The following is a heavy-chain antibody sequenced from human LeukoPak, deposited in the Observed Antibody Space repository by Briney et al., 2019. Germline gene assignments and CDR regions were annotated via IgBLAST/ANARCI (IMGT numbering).Heavy chain of an antibody. D-gene: IGHD3-22*01. V-gene: IGHV3-64*01. J-gene: IGHJ4*02. Sequence: GGSLRLSCAASGFTFSSYAMHWVRQAPGKGLEYVSAISSNGGSTYYANSVKGRFTISRDNSKNTLYLQMNSLRAEDTAVYYCAKTSMIVVVIIAFDYWGQGTLVTVSS. CDR1: GFTFSSYA. CDR2: ISSNGGST. CDR3: AKTSMIVVVIIAFDY.